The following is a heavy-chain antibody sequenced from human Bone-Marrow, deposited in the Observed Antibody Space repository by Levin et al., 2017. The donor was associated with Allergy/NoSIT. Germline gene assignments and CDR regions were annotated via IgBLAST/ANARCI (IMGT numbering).Heavy chain of an antibody. CDR2: ISGSGGST. V-gene: IGHV3-23*01. CDR1: GFTFSSYA. CDR3: AKDLVSGWYQSNNAFDI. Sequence: GESLKISCAASGFTFSSYAMSWVRQAPGKGLEWVSAISGSGGSTYYADSVKGRFTISRDNSKNTLYLQMNSLRAEDTAVYYCAKDLVSGWYQSNNAFDIWGQGTMVTVSS. D-gene: IGHD6-19*01. J-gene: IGHJ3*02.